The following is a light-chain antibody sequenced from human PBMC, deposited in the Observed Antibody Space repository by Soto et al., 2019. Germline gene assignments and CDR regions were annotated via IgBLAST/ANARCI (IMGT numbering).Light chain of an antibody. Sequence: DIQMTQSPSSLSASVGDRVTITCQASQDISNYLNWYQQKPGKAPKLLIYDASNLETGVASRFSGSGSGTDFSFTISSLQLEDIATYYCQQYDNLPPFTFGPGTKVDIK. CDR2: DAS. CDR1: QDISNY. CDR3: QQYDNLPPFT. J-gene: IGKJ3*01. V-gene: IGKV1-33*01.